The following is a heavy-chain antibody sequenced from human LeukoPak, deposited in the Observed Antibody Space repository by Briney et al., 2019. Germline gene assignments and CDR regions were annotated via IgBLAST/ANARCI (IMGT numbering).Heavy chain of an antibody. V-gene: IGHV3-9*01. J-gene: IGHJ4*02. Sequence: GRSLRLSCAVYGFTFDDYAMHLVRQTPGKGLEWVSGISWNSGSIDYADSVKGRFTISRDNAKNSLYLQMNSLRPEDTALYFCAKDMMSARGAFDYWGQGTLVTVSS. CDR1: GFTFDDYA. CDR2: ISWNSGSI. CDR3: AKDMMSARGAFDY. D-gene: IGHD3-10*01.